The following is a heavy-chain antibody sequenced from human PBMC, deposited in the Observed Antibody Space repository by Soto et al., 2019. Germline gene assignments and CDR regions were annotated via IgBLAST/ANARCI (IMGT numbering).Heavy chain of an antibody. CDR3: AKVAIGYYYHMDV. D-gene: IGHD2-21*01. V-gene: IGHV3-13*01. J-gene: IGHJ6*03. CDR2: LSYAGDT. CDR1: GFTLSTYD. Sequence: GGSLRLSCAASGFTLSTYDMRWVRQGTGKGLEWVAALSYAGDTYYPGSVKGRFTVSRESAKNSLYLQMNSLRAEDTAVYYCAKVAIGYYYHMDVWGKGTTVTVSS.